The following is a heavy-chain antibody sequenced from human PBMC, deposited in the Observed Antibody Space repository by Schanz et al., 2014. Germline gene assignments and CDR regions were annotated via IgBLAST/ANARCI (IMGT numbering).Heavy chain of an antibody. D-gene: IGHD4-17*01. J-gene: IGHJ3*02. V-gene: IGHV4-31*03. CDR3: ARDRGHGDLPGDI. Sequence: QVQLQESGPGLLKPSETLSLTCTVSGDSISSGVHYWSWIRQHPGKGLEWIGFISYSGSTYYNPSLKSRVTISVDTSKNQFSLNLSSATAADTAVYYCARDRGHGDLPGDIWGQGTMVTVSS. CDR1: GDSISSGVHY. CDR2: ISYSGST.